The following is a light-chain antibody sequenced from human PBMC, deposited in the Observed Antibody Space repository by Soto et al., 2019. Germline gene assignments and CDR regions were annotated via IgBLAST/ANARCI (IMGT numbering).Light chain of an antibody. CDR3: QQYGSSPPT. J-gene: IGKJ1*01. CDR1: QSVSSSY. Sequence: EIVLTQSPGTLSLSPGERHTLSCRASQSVSSSYLAWYQQKPGQAPRXXIYGASSRATGIPDRFSGSGSGTDFTLTISRLEPEDCAVYYGQQYGSSPPTFGQGTKVDIK. V-gene: IGKV3-20*01. CDR2: GAS.